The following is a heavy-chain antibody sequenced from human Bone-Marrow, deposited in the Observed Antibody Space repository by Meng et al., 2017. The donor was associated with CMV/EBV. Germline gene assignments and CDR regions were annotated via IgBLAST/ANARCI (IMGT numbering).Heavy chain of an antibody. J-gene: IGHJ4*02. CDR2: INHSGST. D-gene: IGHD2-21*01. V-gene: IGHV4-34*01. CDR3: ARGVGVVNYFDY. Sequence: LSVAVYGGSFSGYYWSWIRQPPGKGLEWIGEINHSGSTNYNPSLKSRVTISVDTSKNQFSLKLSSVTAADTAVYYCARGVGVVNYFDYWGQGTLVTVSS. CDR1: GGSFSGYY.